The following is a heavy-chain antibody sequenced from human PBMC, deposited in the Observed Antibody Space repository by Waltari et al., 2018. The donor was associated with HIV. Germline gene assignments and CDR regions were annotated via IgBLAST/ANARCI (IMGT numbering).Heavy chain of an antibody. V-gene: IGHV4-38-2*01. J-gene: IGHJ4*02. CDR2: INHSGST. CDR1: GHSITTAYL. CDR3: ARTIRPVGNTRNNRSSSSAYYFDY. Sequence: QLRESGPGLVKPSETLSLDCAVSGHSITTAYLWGWVRQSPGKPLEWIGEINHSGSTNYNPSLKSRVTISVDTSKNQFALKLSSVTAADTAVYYCARTIRPVGNTRNNRSSSSAYYFDYWGQGTLVTVSS. D-gene: IGHD6-6*01.